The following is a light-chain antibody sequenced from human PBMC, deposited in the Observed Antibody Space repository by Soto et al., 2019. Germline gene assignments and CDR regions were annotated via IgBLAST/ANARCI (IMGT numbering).Light chain of an antibody. V-gene: IGKV1-39*01. CDR1: QSISYY. J-gene: IGKJ2*01. CDR2: GAS. Sequence: DIQMTQSPSSLSASVGDRVTITCRASQSISYYLNWYQQKPGKAPKLLIYGASTLQSGVPSRFSGSGSGTDFTLTISRLQPEDFATYYCQESYSTLDTFGQGTKVEIK. CDR3: QESYSTLDT.